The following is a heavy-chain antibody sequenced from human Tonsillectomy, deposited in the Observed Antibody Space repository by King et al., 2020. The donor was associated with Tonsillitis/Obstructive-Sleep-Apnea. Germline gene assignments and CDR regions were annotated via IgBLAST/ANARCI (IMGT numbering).Heavy chain of an antibody. J-gene: IGHJ6*03. CDR1: GFTFSSYA. D-gene: IGHD6-13*01. CDR2: ISYDGSNK. CDR3: ARSPEDSSSWYGKTYYYMDV. Sequence: QLAQSGGGVVQPGRSLRLSCAASGFTFSSYAMHWVRQAPGKGLEWVAVISYDGSNKYYADSVKGRFTISRDNSKNTLYLQMNSLRAEDTAVYYCARSPEDSSSWYGKTYYYMDVWGKGTTVTVSS. V-gene: IGHV3-30*04.